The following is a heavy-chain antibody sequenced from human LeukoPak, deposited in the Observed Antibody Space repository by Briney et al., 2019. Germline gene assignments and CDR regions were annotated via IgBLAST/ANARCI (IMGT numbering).Heavy chain of an antibody. V-gene: IGHV3-11*04. J-gene: IGHJ6*03. CDR3: ASGSYGSGFYYFYYMDV. D-gene: IGHD3-10*01. Sequence: LSLTCTFSGGSISSYYMSWIRQAPGKGLEWLSYISSGGDSIYYADSVKGRFTISRDNAKNSVSLQMNSLRAEDTAVYYCASGSYGSGFYYFYYMDVWGKGTTVTVSS. CDR2: ISSGGDSI. CDR1: GGSISSYY.